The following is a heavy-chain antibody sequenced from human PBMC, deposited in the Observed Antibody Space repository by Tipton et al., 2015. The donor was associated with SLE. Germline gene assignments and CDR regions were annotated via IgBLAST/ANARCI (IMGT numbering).Heavy chain of an antibody. CDR2: IYPDDSET. J-gene: IGHJ6*03. CDR3: ARRGDYPALTHSGSYIDV. Sequence: VQLVQSGAELKKPGESLKISCRATGYNFGNHWIAWVRQRPGKGLEWMGIIYPDDSETRYNPSFQGHVTISGDTSINTAYLHWSSLGAWDTATYYCARRGDYPALTHSGSYIDVWGSGTPGTVSS. D-gene: IGHD3-10*01. CDR1: GYNFGNHW. V-gene: IGHV5-51*03.